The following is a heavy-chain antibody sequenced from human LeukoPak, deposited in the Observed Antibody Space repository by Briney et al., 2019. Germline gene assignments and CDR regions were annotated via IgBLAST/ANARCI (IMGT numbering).Heavy chain of an antibody. CDR2: ISSSGSTI. CDR1: GFTFSDYY. J-gene: IGHJ4*02. D-gene: IGHD3-10*01. CDR3: ARDNQIARMVRGGDTDY. V-gene: IGHV3-11*04. Sequence: GGSLRLSCAASGFTFSDYYMSWIRQAPGKGLEWVSYISSSGSTIYYADSVKGRFTISRDNAKNSLYLQMNSLRAEDTAVYYCARDNQIARMVRGGDTDYWGQGTLVTVSS.